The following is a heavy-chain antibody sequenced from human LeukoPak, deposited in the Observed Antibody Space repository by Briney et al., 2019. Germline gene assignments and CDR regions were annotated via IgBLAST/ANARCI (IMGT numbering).Heavy chain of an antibody. D-gene: IGHD1-1*01. J-gene: IGHJ4*02. Sequence: PGGSLRLSCAASGFTFSSYSMNWVRQAPGKGLEWVSVISGSDDYTYDADSVKGRFTISRDNSKNTVYLQMHSLRADDTAVYYCARGGREGTLTYWGQGTLVTVSS. CDR1: GFTFSSYS. CDR3: ARGGREGTLTY. CDR2: ISGSDDYT. V-gene: IGHV3-23*01.